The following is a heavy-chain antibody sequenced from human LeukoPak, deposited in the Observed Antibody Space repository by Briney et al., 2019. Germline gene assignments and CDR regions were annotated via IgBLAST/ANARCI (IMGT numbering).Heavy chain of an antibody. Sequence: SETLSLTCTVSGGSISSSSYYWGWIRQPPGKGLEWIGSIYYSGSTYYNPSLKSRVTISVDTSKNQFSLKLSSVTAADTAVYYCARCSAMVRAGGYYFDYWGQGTLVTVSS. D-gene: IGHD3-10*01. CDR1: GGSISSSSYY. CDR2: IYYSGST. V-gene: IGHV4-39*07. J-gene: IGHJ4*02. CDR3: ARCSAMVRAGGYYFDY.